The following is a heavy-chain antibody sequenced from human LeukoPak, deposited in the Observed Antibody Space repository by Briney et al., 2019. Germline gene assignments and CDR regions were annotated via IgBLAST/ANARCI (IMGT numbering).Heavy chain of an antibody. Sequence: GGSLRLSCAASGFTFSNYAMSWVRQAPGKGLEWVSVISGSGNTTYYADSVKGRFTISRDNSRNTLHLQMNSLRAEDTAVYYCAKGGYYERPWYFDYWGQGTLVTVSS. CDR1: GFTFSNYA. D-gene: IGHD3-22*01. CDR2: ISGSGNTT. V-gene: IGHV3-23*01. J-gene: IGHJ4*02. CDR3: AKGGYYERPWYFDY.